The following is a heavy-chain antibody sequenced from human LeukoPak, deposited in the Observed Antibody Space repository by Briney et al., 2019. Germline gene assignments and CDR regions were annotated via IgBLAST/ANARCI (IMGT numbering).Heavy chain of an antibody. J-gene: IGHJ4*02. CDR3: ATAADYSLWDS. Sequence: ASVKVSCKASGYTFTTYAMNWVRQAPGQGLEWMGWINTNTGNPTYAPGFTGRFVFSLDTSVNTAFLQITSLKAEDTAIYYCATAADYSLWDSWGQGTLVTVSS. D-gene: IGHD4/OR15-4a*01. CDR2: INTNTGNP. V-gene: IGHV7-4-1*02. CDR1: GYTFTTYA.